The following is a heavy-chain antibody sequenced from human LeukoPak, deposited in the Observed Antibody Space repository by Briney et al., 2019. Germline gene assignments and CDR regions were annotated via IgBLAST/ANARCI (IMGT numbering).Heavy chain of an antibody. Sequence: PSETLSLTCTVSGGSISSGDYYWSWIRQPPGKGREWIGYIYYSGSTYYNPSLKSRVTISVDTSKNQFSLKLSSVTAADTAVYYCARESSDIWFDPWGQGTLVTVSS. CDR3: ARESSDIWFDP. CDR2: IYYSGST. CDR1: GGSISSGDYY. D-gene: IGHD3-9*01. J-gene: IGHJ5*02. V-gene: IGHV4-30-4*08.